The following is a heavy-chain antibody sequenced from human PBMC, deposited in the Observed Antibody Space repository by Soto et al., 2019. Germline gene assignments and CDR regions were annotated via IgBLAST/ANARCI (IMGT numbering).Heavy chain of an antibody. J-gene: IGHJ4*02. Sequence: PSETLSLNCSIYSGSFSGYYWSWIRQPPGKGLEWIGEISQSGNTNYSPSLKSRVSISIDTSKKQFSLNLASVSAVDTAVYYCARAPKVSGSSQTRPDFWGQGTLVTVSS. D-gene: IGHD6-6*01. CDR1: SGSFSGYY. CDR2: ISQSGNT. CDR3: ARAPKVSGSSQTRPDF. V-gene: IGHV4-34*01.